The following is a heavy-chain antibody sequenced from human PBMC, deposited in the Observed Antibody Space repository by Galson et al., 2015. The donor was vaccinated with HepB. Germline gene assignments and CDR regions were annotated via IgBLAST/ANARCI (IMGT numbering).Heavy chain of an antibody. J-gene: IGHJ4*02. CDR2: IKQDGSEK. D-gene: IGHD3-22*01. CDR3: ARDLGGYYPRPFDY. V-gene: IGHV3-7*03. CDR1: GFTFSSYW. Sequence: SLRLSCAASGFTFSSYWMSWVRQAPGKGLEWVANIKQDGSEKYYVDSVKGRFTISRDNAKNSLYLQMNSLRAEDTAVYYCARDLGGYYPRPFDYWGQGTLVTVSS.